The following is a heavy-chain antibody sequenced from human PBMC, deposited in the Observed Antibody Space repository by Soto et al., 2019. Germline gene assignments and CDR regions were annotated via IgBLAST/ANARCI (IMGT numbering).Heavy chain of an antibody. V-gene: IGHV4-59*01. CDR2: IYYSGST. CDR3: ARYSSGWLHDY. Sequence: PSETLSLTCTVSGGSISSYYWSWIRQPPGKGLEWIGYIYYSGSTNYNPSLKSRVTISVDTSKNQFSLKLSSVTAADTAVYYCARYSSGWLHDYWGQGTLVTVSS. CDR1: GGSISSYY. D-gene: IGHD6-19*01. J-gene: IGHJ4*02.